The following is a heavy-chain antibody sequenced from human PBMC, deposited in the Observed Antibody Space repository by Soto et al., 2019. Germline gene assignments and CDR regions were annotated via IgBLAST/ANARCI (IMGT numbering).Heavy chain of an antibody. V-gene: IGHV3-21*01. D-gene: IGHD6-13*01. CDR2: ISSSSNYI. CDR1: GFTFSSYS. CDR3: ARGRGAAAGNGFDY. Sequence: EVQLVESGGGLVKPGGSLRLSCAASGFTFSSYSMNWVRQAPGKGLEWVSSISSSSNYIYYADSVKGRFTISRDNXXNSLYLQMNSLRGEDTAVYYCARGRGAAAGNGFDYWGQGTLVTVSS. J-gene: IGHJ4*02.